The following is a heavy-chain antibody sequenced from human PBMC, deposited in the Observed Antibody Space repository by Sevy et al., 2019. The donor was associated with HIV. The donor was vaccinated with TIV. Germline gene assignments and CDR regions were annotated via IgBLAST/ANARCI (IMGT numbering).Heavy chain of an antibody. J-gene: IGHJ5*02. V-gene: IGHV3-15*01. CDR2: IKRKSDGETT. CDR3: TSGFHYGSGSLSS. Sequence: GGSLRLSCATSGFTFSNVWMTWVRQAPGKGLEWVGRIKRKSDGETTDYAAPVKDRFTISRDDSKNMLYLEMSSLKIEDTAIYYCTSGFHYGSGSLSSWGQGTLVTVSS. D-gene: IGHD3-10*01. CDR1: GFTFSNVW.